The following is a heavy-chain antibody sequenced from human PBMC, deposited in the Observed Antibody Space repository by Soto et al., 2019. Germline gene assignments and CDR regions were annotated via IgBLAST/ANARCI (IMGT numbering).Heavy chain of an antibody. V-gene: IGHV3-23*01. J-gene: IGHJ4*02. CDR2: VRGRDGST. Sequence: EVQLLESGGGLVQPGASLRLSCAASGFTFTTFDMSWARQAPGKGLEWVSVVRGRDGSTSYADSLKGRFTISKDSSKNTLYLQMNSLRAXDXXXXXXXXXXXLDYWGQGTLVTVSS. CDR1: GFTFTTFD. CDR3: XXXXXLDY.